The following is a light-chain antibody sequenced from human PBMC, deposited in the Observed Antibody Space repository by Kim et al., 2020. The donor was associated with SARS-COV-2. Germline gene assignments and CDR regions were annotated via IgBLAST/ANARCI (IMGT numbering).Light chain of an antibody. CDR3: QQYHNWPPWT. Sequence: SPGERATLSCRASRSVTNNLAWYQQKPGQAPRLLIYGAYTRATGIPARFSGGGSGTEFTLTISSLQSEDFAVYYCQQYHNWPPWTFGQGTKVDIK. V-gene: IGKV3-15*01. CDR2: GAY. CDR1: RSVTNN. J-gene: IGKJ1*01.